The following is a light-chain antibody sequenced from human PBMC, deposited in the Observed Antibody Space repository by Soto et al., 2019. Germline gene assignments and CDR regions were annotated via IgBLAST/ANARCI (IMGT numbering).Light chain of an antibody. V-gene: IGKV3-20*01. CDR2: GVS. J-gene: IGKJ2*01. Sequence: ENLMTQSPATLSLSPGESATLSCRASQIVSNGFFAWFQHKPGRAPRLVIYGVSSRATGIPDRFSGSGSGTDFTLTISRLEPEDFVVYYCQQYSSLPHTFGQGTKVDIK. CDR1: QIVSNGF. CDR3: QQYSSLPHT.